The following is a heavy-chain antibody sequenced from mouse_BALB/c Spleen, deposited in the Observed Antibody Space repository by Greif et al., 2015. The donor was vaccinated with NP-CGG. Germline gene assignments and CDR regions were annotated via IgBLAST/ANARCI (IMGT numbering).Heavy chain of an antibody. V-gene: IGHV2-9*02. Sequence: QVQLQQSGPGLVAPSQSLSIACTVSGFSLTSYGVHWVRQPPGKGLEWLRVIWAGGSTNYNSALMSRLSISKDNSKSQVFLKMNSLQTADTAMYYCARGGGTWYFDVWGAGTTVTVSS. D-gene: IGHD4-1*01. CDR3: ARGGGTWYFDV. CDR1: GFSLTSYG. CDR2: IWAGGST. J-gene: IGHJ1*01.